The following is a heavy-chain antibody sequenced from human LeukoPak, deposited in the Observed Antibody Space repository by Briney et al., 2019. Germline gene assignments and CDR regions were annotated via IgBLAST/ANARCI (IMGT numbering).Heavy chain of an antibody. CDR2: IYYSGST. CDR3: AREGYDFWSGYFVY. Sequence: SETLSLTCAVYGGSFSGYYWSWLRQPPGKGLEWIGYIYYSGSTDYNPSLKSRVTISVDTSKNQYSLKLSSVTAADTAVYYCAREGYDFWSGYFVYWGQGTLVTVSS. V-gene: IGHV4-59*01. J-gene: IGHJ4*02. D-gene: IGHD3-3*01. CDR1: GGSFSGYY.